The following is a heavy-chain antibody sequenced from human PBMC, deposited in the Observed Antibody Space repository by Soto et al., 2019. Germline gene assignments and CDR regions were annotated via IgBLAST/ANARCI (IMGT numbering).Heavy chain of an antibody. D-gene: IGHD4-4*01. Sequence: EVQLVETGGCLIQPGGSLRLSCAASGFTVSSNYMTSVRQAPGKGLEWVSVIYSGGSTYYADSVKGRFTLPRDNSKNTLYLPMNHLGAGGTAGYYCASVGGSIYEYCYCRMGVLGQGTTVTGFS. CDR3: ASVGGSIYEYCYCRMGV. V-gene: IGHV3-53*02. J-gene: IGHJ6*02. CDR1: GFTVSSNY. CDR2: IYSGGST.